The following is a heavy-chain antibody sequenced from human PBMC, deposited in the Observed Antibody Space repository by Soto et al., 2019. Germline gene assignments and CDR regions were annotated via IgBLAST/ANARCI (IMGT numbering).Heavy chain of an antibody. CDR1: GGSFSGYY. CDR2: ISHSGST. CDR3: ARRGLWTTFDY. Sequence: PSETLSLTCAVYGGSFSGYYWSWIRQPPGKGLEWIGEISHSGSTNYNPSLKSRVTISVDTSKNQFSLKLSSVTAADTAVYYCARRGLWTTFDYWGQGTLVTVSS. V-gene: IGHV4-34*01. J-gene: IGHJ4*02. D-gene: IGHD5-18*01.